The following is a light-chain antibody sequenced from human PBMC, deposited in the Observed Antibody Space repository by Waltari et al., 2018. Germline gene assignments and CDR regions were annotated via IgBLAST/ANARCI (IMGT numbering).Light chain of an antibody. J-gene: IGKJ1*01. CDR3: MQGTHWPRT. V-gene: IGKV2-30*02. CDR1: QSLVHSDGNTY. CDR2: KVS. Sequence: DAVMTQSPVSLPVTLGQQASISCRSSQSLVHSDGNTYLNWFQQRPGQSPRRLIYKVSRRDSGGPDRFSGSGSVTDFTLKISRVEAEDVGTYYCMQGTHWPRTFGQGTKVEIK.